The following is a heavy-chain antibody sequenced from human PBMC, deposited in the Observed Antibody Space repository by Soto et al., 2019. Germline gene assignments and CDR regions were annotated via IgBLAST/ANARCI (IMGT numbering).Heavy chain of an antibody. V-gene: IGHV3-33*01. CDR3: ARVPYYYDSSGSLYYYYGMDV. CDR2: IWYDGSKK. D-gene: IGHD3-22*01. Sequence: PGGSLRLSCAASGFTFSSYGMHWVRQAPGKGLEWVAVIWYDGSKKYYADSVKGRFTISRDNSKNTLYLQMNSLRAEYTAVYYFARVPYYYDSSGSLYYYYGMDVWGQGTTVTVSS. J-gene: IGHJ6*02. CDR1: GFTFSSYG.